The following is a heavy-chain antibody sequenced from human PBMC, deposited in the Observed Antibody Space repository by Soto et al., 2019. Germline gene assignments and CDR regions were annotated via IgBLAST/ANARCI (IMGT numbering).Heavy chain of an antibody. CDR1: GGPFSSYA. J-gene: IGHJ4*02. Sequence: QVQLVQSGAEVKKPGSSVKVSCKASGGPFSSYAISWVRQAPGQGLEWMGGIIPSFGAANYAQKFQGRVTIAADQATSTAYLELSSLRSEDTAVYYCARGGIAVAGCDYWGQGTLVTVSS. CDR2: IIPSFGAA. CDR3: ARGGIAVAGCDY. D-gene: IGHD6-19*01. V-gene: IGHV1-69*01.